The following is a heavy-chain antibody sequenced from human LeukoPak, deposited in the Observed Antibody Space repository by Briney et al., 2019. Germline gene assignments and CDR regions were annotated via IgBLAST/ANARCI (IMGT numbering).Heavy chain of an antibody. D-gene: IGHD6-6*01. V-gene: IGHV3-30-3*01. CDR3: AREVPGIPSSSGAFDI. CDR1: GFTFSSYA. CDR2: ISYDGSNK. J-gene: IGHJ3*02. Sequence: GGSLRLSCAASGFTFSSYAMHWVRQAPGKGLEWVAVISYDGSNKYYADSVKGRFTISRDNSKNTLYLQMNSLRAGDTAVYYCAREVPGIPSSSGAFDIWGQGTMVTVSS.